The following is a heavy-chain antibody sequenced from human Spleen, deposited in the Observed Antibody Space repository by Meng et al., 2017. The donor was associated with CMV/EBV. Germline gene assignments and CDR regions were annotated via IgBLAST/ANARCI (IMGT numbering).Heavy chain of an antibody. CDR1: GFTFSSYE. V-gene: IGHV3-48*03. Sequence: GGSLRLSCAASGFTFSSYEMNWVRQAPGKGLEWVSYISSSGSTIYYADSVKGRFTISRDNSKNTLYLQMNSLRAEDTAVYYCALTEYQYYFDYWGQGTLVTVSS. CDR3: ALTEYQYYFDY. J-gene: IGHJ4*02. CDR2: ISSSGSTI. D-gene: IGHD2-2*01.